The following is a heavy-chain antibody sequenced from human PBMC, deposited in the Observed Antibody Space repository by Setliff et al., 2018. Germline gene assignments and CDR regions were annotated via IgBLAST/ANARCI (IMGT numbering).Heavy chain of an antibody. Sequence: PSETLSLTCNVSGGSISSYSYYWGWIRQPPGKGLEWIGNIYYTGITYCNPSLKSRVTISVDTSKNQFSLKLTSVTAADTAVYYCAKYPSKLPELGIYGRFDYWGQGTPGTVSS. V-gene: IGHV4-39*07. CDR1: GGSISSYSYY. CDR2: IYYTGIT. J-gene: IGHJ4*02. CDR3: AKYPSKLPELGIYGRFDY. D-gene: IGHD7-27*01.